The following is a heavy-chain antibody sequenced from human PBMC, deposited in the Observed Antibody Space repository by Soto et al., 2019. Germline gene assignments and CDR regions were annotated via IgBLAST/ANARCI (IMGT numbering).Heavy chain of an antibody. D-gene: IGHD6-19*01. CDR1: GYTFTSYA. V-gene: IGHV1-3*01. CDR2: INAGNGNT. CDR3: ARDPWGGEDIAVAGHYYYYYGMDV. J-gene: IGHJ6*02. Sequence: GASVKVSCKASGYTFTSYAMHWVRQAPGQRLEWMGWINAGNGNTKYSQKFQGRVTITRDTSASTAYMELSSPRSEDTAVYYCARDPWGGEDIAVAGHYYYYYGMDVWGQGTTVTVS.